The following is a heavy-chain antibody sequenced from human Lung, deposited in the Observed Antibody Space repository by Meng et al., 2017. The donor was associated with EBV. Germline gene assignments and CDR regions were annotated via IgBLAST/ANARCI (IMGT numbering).Heavy chain of an antibody. CDR1: GYTFTSYG. CDR2: ISAYNGNT. Sequence: QCHRVQSGAEVKKPVASVKVSCKASGYTFTSYGISWVRQAPGQGLEWMGWISAYNGNTNYAQKLQGRVTMTTDTSTSTAYMELRSLRSDDTAVYYCARARLGGYCSSTSCADNWFDPWGQGTLVTVSS. D-gene: IGHD2-2*01. CDR3: ARARLGGYCSSTSCADNWFDP. J-gene: IGHJ5*02. V-gene: IGHV1-18*01.